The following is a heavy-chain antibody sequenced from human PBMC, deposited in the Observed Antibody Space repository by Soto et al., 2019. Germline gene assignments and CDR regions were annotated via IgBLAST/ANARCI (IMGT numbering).Heavy chain of an antibody. Sequence: QVQLVQSGAEVKKPGSSVKVSCQASGGIFSSNAISWVRQAPGQGLGWMGGILPIFDTTHYAQKFQGRVTITADESMSTAYMEFSSLKSEDTALYYCATGGRGYSSAPRLDLEYWGQGTLVTVSS. V-gene: IGHV1-69*01. CDR3: ATGGRGYSSAPRLDLEY. J-gene: IGHJ4*02. D-gene: IGHD5-18*01. CDR1: GGIFSSNA. CDR2: ILPIFDTT.